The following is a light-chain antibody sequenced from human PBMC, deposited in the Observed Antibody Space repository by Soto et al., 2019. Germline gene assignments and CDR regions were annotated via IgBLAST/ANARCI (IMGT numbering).Light chain of an antibody. Sequence: DIQLTQSPSTLSASVGDRVTITCRASQSVTDWLAWYQQKPGKAPKLLIYDASSLQSGVPSRFSGSGSGTEFSLTISSLQPDDFVTYYCQKYYRSCTFGQGTKVEIK. J-gene: IGKJ2*02. CDR2: DAS. CDR3: QKYYRSCT. V-gene: IGKV1-5*01. CDR1: QSVTDW.